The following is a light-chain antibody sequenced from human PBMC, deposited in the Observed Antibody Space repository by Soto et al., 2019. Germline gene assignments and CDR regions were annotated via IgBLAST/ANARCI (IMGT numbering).Light chain of an antibody. CDR3: QVYGSSRT. CDR1: ETVATN. V-gene: IGKV3-15*01. Sequence: VVTQSQATLSVSPGDRAPLSCRASETVATNLAWYQQKPGQAPRLLISGASTRAAGISDRFRGSGSGTEFTLTISRLEPEDFAMYYCQVYGSSRTFGQGTKVDIK. CDR2: GAS. J-gene: IGKJ1*01.